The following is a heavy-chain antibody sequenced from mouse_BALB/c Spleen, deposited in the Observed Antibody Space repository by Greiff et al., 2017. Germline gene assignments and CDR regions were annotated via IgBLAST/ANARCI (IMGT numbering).Heavy chain of an antibody. CDR1: GYSITSDYA. CDR3: ARSRAYDYDEEGDFDY. D-gene: IGHD2-4*01. Sequence: EVQLQESGPGLVKPSQSLSLTCTVTGYSITSDYAWNWIRQFPGNKLEWMGYISYSGSTSYNPSLKSRISITRDTSKNQFFLQLNSVTTEDTATYYCARSRAYDYDEEGDFDYWGQGTTLTVSS. V-gene: IGHV3-2*02. J-gene: IGHJ2*01. CDR2: ISYSGST.